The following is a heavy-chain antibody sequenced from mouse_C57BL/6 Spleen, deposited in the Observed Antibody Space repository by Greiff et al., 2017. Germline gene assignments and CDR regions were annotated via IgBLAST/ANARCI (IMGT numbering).Heavy chain of an antibody. D-gene: IGHD1-3*01. J-gene: IGHJ1*03. Sequence: EVQLQESGPGLVKPSQSLSLTCSVTGYSITSGYYWNCIRQFPGNKLEWMGYISYDGSNNYNPSLKNRISITRDTSKNQFFLKLNSVTTEDTATYYWAEDKCWYIDVWGTGTTVTVSS. CDR1: GYSITSGYY. V-gene: IGHV3-6*01. CDR2: ISYDGSN. CDR3: AEDKCWYIDV.